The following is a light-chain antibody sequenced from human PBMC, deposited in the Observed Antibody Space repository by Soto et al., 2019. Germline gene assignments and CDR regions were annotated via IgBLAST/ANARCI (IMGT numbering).Light chain of an antibody. CDR2: GAS. J-gene: IGKJ4*01. Sequence: EIVLTQSPGTLSLFLGERATLSCRASQSVSNNYLAWYQQKPGQAPRLLIYGASSRAAGIPDNFSGSGSGTDFTLTISRLAPEDFAVYYCQQYGSSPGTFGGGTKVEIK. V-gene: IGKV3-20*01. CDR1: QSVSNNY. CDR3: QQYGSSPGT.